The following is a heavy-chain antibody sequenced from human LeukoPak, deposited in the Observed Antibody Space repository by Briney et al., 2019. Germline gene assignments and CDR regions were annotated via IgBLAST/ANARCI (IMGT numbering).Heavy chain of an antibody. CDR2: IYYSGST. CDR1: GGSISSSSYY. CDR3: ARISGEGWYFDY. D-gene: IGHD6-19*01. J-gene: IGHJ4*02. V-gene: IGHV4-39*07. Sequence: SETLSLTCTVSGGSISSSSYYWGWIRQPPAKGLEWIGSIYYSGSTYYNPSLKSRITISVDMSKNQFSLKLSSVTAADTAVYYCARISGEGWYFDYWGQGTLVTVSS.